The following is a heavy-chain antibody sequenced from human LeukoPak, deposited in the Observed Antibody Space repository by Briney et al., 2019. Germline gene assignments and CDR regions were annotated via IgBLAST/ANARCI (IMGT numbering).Heavy chain of an antibody. CDR1: GGSVSSGGYY. CDR3: ARDREWGENRFGYYYYYGMDV. Sequence: RPSETLSLTCTVSGGSVSSGGYYWNWIRQPPGKGLEWIGYIYYSGSTNYNPSLKSRLTISVDASKNQFALKLSSVTAADTAVYYCARDREWGENRFGYYYYYGMDVWGQGTTVTVSS. CDR2: IYYSGST. J-gene: IGHJ6*02. D-gene: IGHD3-10*01. V-gene: IGHV4-61*08.